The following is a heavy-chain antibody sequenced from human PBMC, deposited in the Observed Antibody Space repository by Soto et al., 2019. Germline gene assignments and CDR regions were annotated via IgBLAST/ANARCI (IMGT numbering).Heavy chain of an antibody. CDR3: ARDHYYDGTGYYEDFFDS. D-gene: IGHD3-22*01. Sequence: GASVKVSCKASGFTFTNYGITWVRQAPGQGLEWMGWIGAYNGDTNYAQKFRGRVTMTTDTSTTTAYMDLRSLTSDDTAVYYCARDHYYDGTGYYEDFFDSWGQGTLVTVSS. CDR1: GFTFTNYG. J-gene: IGHJ4*02. V-gene: IGHV1-18*01. CDR2: IGAYNGDT.